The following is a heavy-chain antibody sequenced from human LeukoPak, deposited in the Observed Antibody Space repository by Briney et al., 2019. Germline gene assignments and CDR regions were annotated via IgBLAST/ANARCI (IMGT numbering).Heavy chain of an antibody. Sequence: ASVKVSCKASGYPFTGYYMHWVRQAPGQGLGWMGWINPNSGGTQYAQKFLGRVTMTSDTSINTAYMELSRLSSDDTAVYYCARLELHYYYMDVWGKGTTVTVSS. CDR2: INPNSGGT. V-gene: IGHV1-2*02. D-gene: IGHD1-26*01. CDR1: GYPFTGYY. CDR3: ARLELHYYYMDV. J-gene: IGHJ6*03.